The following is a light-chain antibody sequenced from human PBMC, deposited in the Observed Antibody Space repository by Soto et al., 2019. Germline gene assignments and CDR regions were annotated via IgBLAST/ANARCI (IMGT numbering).Light chain of an antibody. Sequence: QSVLTQPPSASGSPGQSVTISCTGTSSDVGAYKYVSWYQQYPGKAPKLMIYEVSRRPSGVPDRFSGSKSGNTASLTVSGLQSEDEAYYYCTSYAGSNIWVFGGGTKLTVL. CDR3: TSYAGSNIWV. V-gene: IGLV2-8*01. J-gene: IGLJ3*02. CDR1: SSDVGAYKY. CDR2: EVS.